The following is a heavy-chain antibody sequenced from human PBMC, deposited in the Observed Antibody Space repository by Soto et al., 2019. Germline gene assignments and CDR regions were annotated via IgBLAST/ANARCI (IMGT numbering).Heavy chain of an antibody. Sequence: QVQLVQSGAEVKKPGASVKVSCKASGYTFTSYDSNWVRQATGQGLEWMGWMNPNSGNTGYAQKFQGRVTMTRNTSISTSYMELSSLRSEDTAVYYCASGPPRITIFGVVIHDQSGYSYMDVWGKGTTVTVSS. CDR3: ASGPPRITIFGVVIHDQSGYSYMDV. CDR1: GYTFTSYD. D-gene: IGHD3-3*01. CDR2: MNPNSGNT. V-gene: IGHV1-8*01. J-gene: IGHJ6*03.